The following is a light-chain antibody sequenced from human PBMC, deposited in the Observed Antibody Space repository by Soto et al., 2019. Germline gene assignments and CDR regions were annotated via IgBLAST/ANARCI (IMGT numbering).Light chain of an antibody. CDR3: QQYGGSPIT. J-gene: IGKJ5*01. CDR1: EGIGDS. CDR2: DTS. V-gene: IGKV3-20*01. Sequence: EVEMTQSPSTLSVSPGEGVTLSCRASEGIGDSLAWYQHKPGQTPRLLIYDTSTWATGVPARFSGSRSGPDFTLTISRLEPEDFALYYCQQYGGSPITFGLGTRLEIK.